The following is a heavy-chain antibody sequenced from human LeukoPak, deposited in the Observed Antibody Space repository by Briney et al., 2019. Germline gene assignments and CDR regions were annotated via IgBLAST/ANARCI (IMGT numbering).Heavy chain of an antibody. Sequence: GGSLRLSCAASGFTFSDYGMHWLRQAPGKGLEWVAVISWNGGEEHYGNSVRGRFTISRDNSKNMVYLQMNSLRAEGTAVYYCAKEQGYTGWLTTGHWGQGALVTVSS. CDR1: GFTFSDYG. CDR2: ISWNGGEE. CDR3: AKEQGYTGWLTTGH. D-gene: IGHD6-19*01. J-gene: IGHJ4*02. V-gene: IGHV3-30*18.